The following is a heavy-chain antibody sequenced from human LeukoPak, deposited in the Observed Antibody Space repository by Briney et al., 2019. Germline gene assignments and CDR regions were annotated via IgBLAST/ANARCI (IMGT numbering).Heavy chain of an antibody. J-gene: IGHJ4*02. V-gene: IGHV1-2*02. CDR3: AALTWTPTLYGSGSYYTDY. CDR2: INPNSGGT. D-gene: IGHD3-10*01. CDR1: GYTFTGYY. Sequence: GASVKVSCKAPGYTFTGYYMHWVRQAPGQGLEWMGWINPNSGGTNYAQKFQERVTITRDMSTSTAYMELSSLRSEDTAVYYCAALTWTPTLYGSGSYYTDYRGQGTLVTVSS.